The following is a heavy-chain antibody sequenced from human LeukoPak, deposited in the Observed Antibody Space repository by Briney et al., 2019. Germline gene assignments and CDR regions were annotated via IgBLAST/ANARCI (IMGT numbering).Heavy chain of an antibody. V-gene: IGHV5-51*01. CDR2: IYPGDSDT. CDR1: GYSFTSYW. Sequence: GESLKISCKGSGYSFTSYWSGWVRQMPGKGLEWMGIIYPGDSDTRYSPSFQGQVTISADKSISTAYLQWSSLKASDTAMYYCARHSGERDRYYYGSGLDYWGQGTLVTVSS. CDR3: ARHSGERDRYYYGSGLDY. D-gene: IGHD3-10*01. J-gene: IGHJ4*02.